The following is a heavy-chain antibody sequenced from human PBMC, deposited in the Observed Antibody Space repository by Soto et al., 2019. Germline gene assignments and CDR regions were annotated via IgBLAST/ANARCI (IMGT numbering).Heavy chain of an antibody. J-gene: IGHJ4*02. Sequence: EVQLVESGGGLVQPGRSLRLSCTASGFTFGDYAMSWFRQAPGKGLEWVGFIRSKAYGGTTEYAASVKGRFTISRDDSTSIAYLQMNSLKNEDTAVYYCTRERYGSGSPIDYWGQGTLVTVSS. CDR1: GFTFGDYA. CDR3: TRERYGSGSPIDY. V-gene: IGHV3-49*03. D-gene: IGHD3-10*01. CDR2: IRSKAYGGTT.